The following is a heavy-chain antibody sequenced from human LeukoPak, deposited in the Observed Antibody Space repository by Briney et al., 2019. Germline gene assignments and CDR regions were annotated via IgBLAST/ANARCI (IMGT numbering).Heavy chain of an antibody. D-gene: IGHD2-2*01. CDR1: GVSFSGYY. V-gene: IGHV4-34*01. Sequence: PSETLSLTCAVYGVSFSGYYWSWIRPPPGKGLEWIGEINHSGSTNYNPSLKSRVTISVDTSKNQFSLKLSSVTAADTAVYYCARSSYGLPDYWGQGTLVTVSS. J-gene: IGHJ4*02. CDR3: ARSSYGLPDY. CDR2: INHSGST.